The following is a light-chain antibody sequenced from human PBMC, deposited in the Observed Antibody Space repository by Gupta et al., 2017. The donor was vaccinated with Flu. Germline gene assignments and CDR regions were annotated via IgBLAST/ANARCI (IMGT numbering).Light chain of an antibody. J-gene: IGKJ4*01. Sequence: DNVMIQSLASLAVSLGERATINCKSSQRVLYSSNNKNYLAWYQQTQRQSPKLLIYWASTRESGVPDRFGGSWSRTEFTLTIGGQQAEDVAVYNCHQYNNTPLTFGGGTTVEIK. CDR2: WAS. CDR1: QRVLYSSNNKNY. CDR3: HQYNNTPLT. V-gene: IGKV4-1*01.